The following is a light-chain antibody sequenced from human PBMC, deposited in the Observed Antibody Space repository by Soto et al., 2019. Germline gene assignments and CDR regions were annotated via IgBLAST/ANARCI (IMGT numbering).Light chain of an antibody. J-gene: IGKJ4*01. CDR1: QCVLSSSNNLNY. CDR3: QQYYSTPPT. CDR2: WAS. Sequence: DPLLSPSTDSLYLSLCERYTTTCKSSQCVLSSSNNLNYLAWYQQKPGQPPKRLIFWASTRESGVPDRFSGSGSGTDFTLTISSLQAEDVAVYYCQQYYSTPPTFGGGTKVDI. V-gene: IGKV4-1*01.